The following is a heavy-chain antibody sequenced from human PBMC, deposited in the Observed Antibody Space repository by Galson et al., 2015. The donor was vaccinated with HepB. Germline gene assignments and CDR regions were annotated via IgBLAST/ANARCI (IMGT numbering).Heavy chain of an antibody. CDR1: GGSVSSGSYY. CDR2: IHHSGST. J-gene: IGHJ2*01. V-gene: IGHV4-61*01. Sequence: LSLTCNVSGGSVSSGSYYWSWIRQSPGKSLEWIAYIHHSGSTHYNPSLESRATISLDTSKNQLSLKVTSVIAADTAVYYCARGLWYFDLWGRGTLVSVSS. CDR3: ARGLWYFDL.